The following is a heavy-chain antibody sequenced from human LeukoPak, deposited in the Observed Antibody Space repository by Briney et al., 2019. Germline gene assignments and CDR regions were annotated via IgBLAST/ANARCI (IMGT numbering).Heavy chain of an antibody. CDR1: GGTFSSYA. V-gene: IGHV1-69*04. CDR2: IIPILGIA. CDR3: AKAFDHNAFDI. J-gene: IGHJ3*02. D-gene: IGHD3-9*01. Sequence: ASVKVSCKASGGTFSSYAISWVRQAPGQGLEWMGRIIPILGIANYAQKFQGRVTITADKSTSTAYMELNSLRAEDMALYYCAKAFDHNAFDIWGQGTMVTVSS.